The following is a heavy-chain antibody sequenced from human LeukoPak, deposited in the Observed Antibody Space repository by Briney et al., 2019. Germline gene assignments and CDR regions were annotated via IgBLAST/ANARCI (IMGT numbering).Heavy chain of an antibody. CDR1: GFTFSSYSMN. V-gene: IGHV4-59*05. CDR2: IYYSGNT. Sequence: GSLRLSCAASGFTFSSYSMNWVRQAPGKGLEWIGSIYYSGNTYYNPSLKSRVTISEDTSKNQFSLNLSSVTAADTAVYYCTRDDYWGQGTLVTVSS. J-gene: IGHJ4*02. CDR3: TRDDY.